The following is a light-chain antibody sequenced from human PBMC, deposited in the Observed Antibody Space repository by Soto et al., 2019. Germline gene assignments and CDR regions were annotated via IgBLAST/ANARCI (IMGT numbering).Light chain of an antibody. V-gene: IGKV1-39*01. CDR1: QSISNY. CDR2: AAS. J-gene: IGKJ4*01. Sequence: DMEMTQSPSSLSASVGDRVTITCRASQSISNYLNWYQHKPGKVPKLLIYAASSLQSGVPTRFSGSGSGPEFTLTINSLQPEDFATYYCQQSYGTPRTFGGGTKIEIK. CDR3: QQSYGTPRT.